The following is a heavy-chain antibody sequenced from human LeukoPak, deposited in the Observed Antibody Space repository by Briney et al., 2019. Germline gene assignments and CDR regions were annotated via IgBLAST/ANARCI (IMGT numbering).Heavy chain of an antibody. J-gene: IGHJ1*01. D-gene: IGHD3-10*01. V-gene: IGHV3-21*01. CDR3: ARDTPLPDAYYYGSGSSTMGFQH. CDR1: GFTFSSYS. CDR2: ISSSSSYI. Sequence: GGSLRLSCAASGFTFSSYSMNWVRQAPGKGLEWVSSISSSSSYIYYADSVKGRFTISRDNAKNSLYLQMNSLRAEDTAVYYCARDTPLPDAYYYGSGSSTMGFQHWGQGTLVTVSS.